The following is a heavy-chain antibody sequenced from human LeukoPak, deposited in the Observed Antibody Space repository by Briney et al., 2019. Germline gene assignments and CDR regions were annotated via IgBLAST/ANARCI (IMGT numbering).Heavy chain of an antibody. CDR3: ARGGSYGYFSCDY. V-gene: IGHV1-2*02. J-gene: IGHJ4*02. D-gene: IGHD5-18*01. CDR1: GYTFTGYY. Sequence: ASVKVSCKASGYTFTGYYMHWVRQAPGQGLEWMGWINPNSGGTNYAQKFQGRFTMTRDTSISTAYMELSRLRSDDTAVYYSARGGSYGYFSCDYWGQGTLVTVSS. CDR2: INPNSGGT.